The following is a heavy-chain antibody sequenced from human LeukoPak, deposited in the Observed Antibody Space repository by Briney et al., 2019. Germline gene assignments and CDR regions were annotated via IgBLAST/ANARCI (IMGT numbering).Heavy chain of an antibody. Sequence: GGSLRLSCATSGFNSSAYVMSWFRQAPGKGLEWVSSISGSGRSLYYADSIKGRSNISRDNSKNILYLQMDRLRAEDTAIYYCATEVVYWGQGALVTVSS. CDR1: GFNSSAYV. V-gene: IGHV3-23*01. CDR2: ISGSGRSL. CDR3: ATEVVY. J-gene: IGHJ4*02.